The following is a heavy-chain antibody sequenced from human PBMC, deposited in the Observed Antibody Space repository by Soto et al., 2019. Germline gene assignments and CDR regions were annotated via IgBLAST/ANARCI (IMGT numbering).Heavy chain of an antibody. CDR1: GYTFTEYY. D-gene: IGHD1-26*01. V-gene: IGHV1-69-2*01. J-gene: IGHJ6*02. Sequence: EVQLVQSGAEVKKPGATVKLSCKVSGYTFTEYYVHWVQQAPGKGLQWMGRVNSEDDGETIYAEQFQDRVTITADTSIDTAYMELTSLRSEDAAVYYCGTVGRLGSTGAATNGMDVWGQGTTVTVSS. CDR2: VNSEDDGET. CDR3: GTVGRLGSTGAATNGMDV.